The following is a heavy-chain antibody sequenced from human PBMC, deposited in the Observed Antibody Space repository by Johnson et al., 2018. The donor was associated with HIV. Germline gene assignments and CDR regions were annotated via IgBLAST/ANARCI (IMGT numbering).Heavy chain of an antibody. D-gene: IGHD3-10*01. CDR2: IYSGGST. V-gene: IGHV3-66*01. CDR1: GFIFSDYY. Sequence: VQLVESGGGVVQPGRSLRLSCAASGFIFSDYYMSWIRQAPGKGLEWVSAIYSGGSTYYADSVKGRFTISKDNSRNTLFLHMNSLRADDTAVYYCAIGRGEFPRHAFDIWGQGTMVTVSS. J-gene: IGHJ3*02. CDR3: AIGRGEFPRHAFDI.